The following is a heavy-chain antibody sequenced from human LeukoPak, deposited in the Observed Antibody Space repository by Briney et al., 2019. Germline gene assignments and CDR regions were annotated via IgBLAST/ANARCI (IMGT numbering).Heavy chain of an antibody. D-gene: IGHD4-11*01. Sequence: GGSLRLSCAASGFTLSSYWLHWVRQAPGKGLEWVSSISSSSSYIKYADSVQGRFTISRDNAKNSLFLQMNSLRAEDTAVYYCARVPYSGYHFDYWGQGTLVTVSS. V-gene: IGHV3-21*01. J-gene: IGHJ4*02. CDR3: ARVPYSGYHFDY. CDR1: GFTLSSYW. CDR2: ISSSSSYI.